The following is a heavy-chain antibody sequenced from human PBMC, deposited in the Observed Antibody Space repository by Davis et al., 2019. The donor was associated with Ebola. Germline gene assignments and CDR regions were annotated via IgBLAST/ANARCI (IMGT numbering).Heavy chain of an antibody. J-gene: IGHJ5*02. CDR1: GGSMSSSSSYH. Sequence: SETLSLTCTASGGSMSSSSSYHWGWIRQPPGKGLEWIGSGTTYYNPSLKSRVTISVDTSKNQFSLKLSSVTTADTAVYYCATYSGSLGTFDPWGHGTLVTVSS. CDR3: ATYSGSLGTFDP. D-gene: IGHD1-26*01. V-gene: IGHV4-39*01. CDR2: GTT.